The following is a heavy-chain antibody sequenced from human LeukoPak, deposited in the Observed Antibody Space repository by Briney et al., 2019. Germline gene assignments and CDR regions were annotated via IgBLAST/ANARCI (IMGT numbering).Heavy chain of an antibody. CDR3: ARTPPGGPVVWFDP. CDR1: GGSISRYY. V-gene: IGHV4-59*01. D-gene: IGHD2-15*01. J-gene: IGHJ5*02. CDR2: IYYSGST. Sequence: SETLSLTCTVSGGSISRYYWSWIRQPPGKGLEWIGYIYYSGSTNYNPSLKSRVTISVDTSKNQFSLKLSSVTAADTAVYYCARTPPGGPVVWFDPWGQGTLVTVSS.